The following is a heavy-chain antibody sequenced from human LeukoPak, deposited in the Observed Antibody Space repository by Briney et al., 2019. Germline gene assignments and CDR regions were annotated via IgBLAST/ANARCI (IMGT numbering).Heavy chain of an antibody. CDR1: GFTFSSYE. CDR2: ISSSGSTI. CDR3: ARDGKGRNRIGYYFDY. D-gene: IGHD3-10*01. J-gene: IGHJ4*02. Sequence: GGSLRLSCAASGFTFSSYEMNWVRQAPGKGLEWVSYISSSGSTIYYAASVKGRFTISKDNAKNSLYLQMNSLRAEDTAVYYYARDGKGRNRIGYYFDYWGQGTLVTVSS. V-gene: IGHV3-48*03.